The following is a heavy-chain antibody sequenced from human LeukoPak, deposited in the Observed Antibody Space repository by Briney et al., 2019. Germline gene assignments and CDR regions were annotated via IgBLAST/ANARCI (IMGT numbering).Heavy chain of an antibody. CDR3: ARDVGASAPDAFDI. J-gene: IGHJ3*02. V-gene: IGHV3-21*01. D-gene: IGHD1-26*01. CDR1: GFTFSTYN. Sequence: KPGGSLRLSCAASGFTFSTYNMNWVRQAPGKGLEWVSSISSSSNCIYYADSVKGRFTISRDNAKNSLYLQMNSLRAEDTDVYYCARDVGASAPDAFDIWGQGTMVTVSS. CDR2: ISSSSNCI.